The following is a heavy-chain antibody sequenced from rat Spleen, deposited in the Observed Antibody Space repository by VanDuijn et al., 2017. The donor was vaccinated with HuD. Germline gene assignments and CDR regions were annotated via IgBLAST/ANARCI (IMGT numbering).Heavy chain of an antibody. CDR3: ARHNSGYGVMDA. Sequence: EVQLVESGGGLVQPGRSLKLSCVASGFTFNNYYMAWVRQAPTKGLEWVASISSGGGGTYYPDSVKGRFTISRDNAKSTLYLQMDSLRSEDTATYYCARHNSGYGVMDAWGQGASVTVSS. D-gene: IGHD4-3*01. CDR1: GFTFNNYY. CDR2: ISSGGGGT. J-gene: IGHJ4*01. V-gene: IGHV5-25*01.